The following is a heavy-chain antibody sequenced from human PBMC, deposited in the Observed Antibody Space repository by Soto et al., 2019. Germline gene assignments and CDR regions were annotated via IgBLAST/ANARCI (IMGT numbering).Heavy chain of an antibody. CDR2: IKSDGTIT. CDR1: GFTFNTYW. V-gene: IGHV3-74*01. Sequence: GRSLRLSCAASGFTFNTYWMNWVRQAPGKGLVWVAGIKSDGTITSYADSVKGRFTMSRDNAKNTLSLQMNSLRAEDTAVYYCARLSGDHTAFFSYGMDVWGQGTTVTVSS. D-gene: IGHD2-21*01. J-gene: IGHJ6*02. CDR3: ARLSGDHTAFFSYGMDV.